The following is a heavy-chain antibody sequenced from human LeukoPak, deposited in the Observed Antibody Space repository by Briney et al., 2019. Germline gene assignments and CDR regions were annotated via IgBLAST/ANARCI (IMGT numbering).Heavy chain of an antibody. CDR1: GFTFSSYS. Sequence: GGSLRLSCAASGFTFSSYSMKWVRQAPEKGREWVSSISSSRSHIYYADSVKGRFTISIDNAKNSLYLQMNSLRAEDTAVYYCARVRYNWNYGAFAIWGQGTMVTVSS. D-gene: IGHD1-7*01. V-gene: IGHV3-21*01. J-gene: IGHJ3*02. CDR2: ISSSRSHI. CDR3: ARVRYNWNYGAFAI.